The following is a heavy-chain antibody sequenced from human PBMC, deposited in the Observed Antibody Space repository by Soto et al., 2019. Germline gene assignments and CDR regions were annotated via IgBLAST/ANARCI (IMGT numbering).Heavy chain of an antibody. Sequence: GGSLRLSCAASGFTFSTYAMTWVRQAPGKGLEWVSTISGSGGSTYYAGSVKGRFTISRDRSDNMLHLQMNSLRAEDTAIYYCAKERTAERELRHFDYWGQGTLVTVSS. CDR2: ISGSGGST. V-gene: IGHV3-23*01. D-gene: IGHD1-26*01. CDR1: GFTFSTYA. CDR3: AKERTAERELRHFDY. J-gene: IGHJ4*02.